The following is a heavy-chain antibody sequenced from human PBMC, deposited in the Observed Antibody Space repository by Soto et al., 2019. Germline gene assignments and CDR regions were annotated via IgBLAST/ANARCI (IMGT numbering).Heavy chain of an antibody. V-gene: IGHV4-59*01. D-gene: IGHD6-13*01. CDR3: ARGGWDSSSWGRDGWFDP. CDR2: IYYSGST. J-gene: IGHJ5*02. CDR1: GGSISSYY. Sequence: SETLSLTCTVSGGSISSYYWSWIRQPPGKGLEWIGYIYYSGSTNYNPSLKSRVTISVDTSKNQFSLKLSSVTAADTAVYYCARGGWDSSSWGRDGWFDPWGQGTLVTVSS.